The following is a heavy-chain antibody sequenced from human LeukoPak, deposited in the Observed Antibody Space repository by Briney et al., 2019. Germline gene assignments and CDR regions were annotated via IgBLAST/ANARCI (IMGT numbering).Heavy chain of an antibody. CDR3: ARSATGFRQDY. CDR2: IYHSGGT. J-gene: IGHJ4*02. D-gene: IGHD3-9*01. CDR1: GYSISSGYY. Sequence: SETLSLTCAVSGYSISSGYYWGWIRQPPGKGLEWIGSIYHSGGTYYNPSLKSRVTISVDTSKNQFSLKLSSVTAADTAVYYCARSATGFRQDYWGQGTLVTVSS. V-gene: IGHV4-38-2*01.